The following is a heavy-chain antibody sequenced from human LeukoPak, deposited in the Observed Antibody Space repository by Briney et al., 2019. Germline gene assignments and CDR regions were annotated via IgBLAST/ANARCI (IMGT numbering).Heavy chain of an antibody. CDR3: AREISGGHDYYYYMDV. CDR2: ISSSGSTI. D-gene: IGHD2-8*02. J-gene: IGHJ6*03. CDR1: GFTFGSYE. V-gene: IGHV3-48*03. Sequence: PGGSLRLSCAASGFTFGSYEMNWVRQAPGKWLEWVSYISSSGSTIYYADSVKGRFTISRDNAKNSLYLQMNSLRAEDTAVYYCAREISGGHDYYYYMDVWGKGTTVTVSS.